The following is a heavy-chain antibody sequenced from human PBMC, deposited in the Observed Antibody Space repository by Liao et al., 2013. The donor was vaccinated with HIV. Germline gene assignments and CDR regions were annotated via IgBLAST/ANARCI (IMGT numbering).Heavy chain of an antibody. Sequence: QVRLQQWGAGLLKPAETLSLTCIVSSGSFTEYSWSWIRQSPGKALEWIGEFSHSGGTNYNPSFKSRVSISTYTSMKQFSLTLTSVTTEDTAVYFCARQHILTGFYKGTWFDPWAEG. CDR2: FSHSGGT. D-gene: IGHD3-9*01. V-gene: IGHV4-34*02. CDR1: SGSFTEYS. CDR3: ARQHILTGFYKGTWFDP. J-gene: IGHJ5*02.